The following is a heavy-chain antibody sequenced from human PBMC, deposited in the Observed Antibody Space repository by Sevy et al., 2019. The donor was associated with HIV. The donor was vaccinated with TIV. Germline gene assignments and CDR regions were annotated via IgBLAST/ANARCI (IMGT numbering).Heavy chain of an antibody. CDR2: ISWNSGSI. J-gene: IGHJ6*02. CDR1: GFNFDNYA. CDR3: ARVVRNPAAPNYGMDV. Sequence: GGSLRLSCAASGFNFDNYAMHWVRQVPGKGLEWVSGISWNSGSIGYADSVKGRFTISRDNAKNSLYLQMNSLRAADTALYYCARVVRNPAAPNYGMDVWGQGTTVTVSS. V-gene: IGHV3-9*01. D-gene: IGHD2-2*01.